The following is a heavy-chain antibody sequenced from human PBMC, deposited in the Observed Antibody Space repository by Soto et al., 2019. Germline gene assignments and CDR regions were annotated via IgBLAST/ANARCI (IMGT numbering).Heavy chain of an antibody. V-gene: IGHV1-69*06. CDR2: IIPIFGTA. J-gene: IGHJ4*02. CDR3: ARSTRGYCSGGSCYSLGDY. Sequence: QVQLVQSGAEVKKPGSSVKVSCKASGGTFSSYAISWVRQAPGQGLEWMGGIIPIFGTANYAQKFQGRVTITADKSTSTAYMELSSLRSDDTAVYYCARSTRGYCSGGSCYSLGDYWGQGTLVTVSS. D-gene: IGHD2-15*01. CDR1: GGTFSSYA.